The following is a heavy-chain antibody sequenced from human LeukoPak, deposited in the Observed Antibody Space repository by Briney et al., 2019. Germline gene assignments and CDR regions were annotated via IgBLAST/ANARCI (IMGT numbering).Heavy chain of an antibody. CDR1: GYTFTGYY. J-gene: IGHJ4*02. D-gene: IGHD3-22*01. CDR3: VTLCSGYGYDY. CDR2: INPNSGGT. Sequence: ASVKVSCKASGYTFTGYYMHWVRQAPGQGLEWMGRINPNSGGTNYAQKFQGRVTMTRDTSISTAYMELSRLRSDDTAVYYCVTLCSGYGYDYWGQGTLVTVSS. V-gene: IGHV1-2*06.